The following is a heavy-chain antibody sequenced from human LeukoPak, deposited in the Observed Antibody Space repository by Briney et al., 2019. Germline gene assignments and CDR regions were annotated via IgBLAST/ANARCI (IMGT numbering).Heavy chain of an antibody. CDR1: GYTFTSYD. Sequence: ASVKVSCKASGYTFTSYDINWVRQATGQGLEWMGWMNPNSGNTGYAQKFQGRVTITRNTSISTAYMELSSLRSEDTAVYYCARGGASSGWYPYYFDCWGQGTLVTVSS. CDR2: MNPNSGNT. V-gene: IGHV1-8*03. CDR3: ARGGASSGWYPYYFDC. J-gene: IGHJ4*02. D-gene: IGHD6-19*01.